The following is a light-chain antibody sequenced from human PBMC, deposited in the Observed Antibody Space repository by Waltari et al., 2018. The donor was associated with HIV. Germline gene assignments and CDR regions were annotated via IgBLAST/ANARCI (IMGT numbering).Light chain of an antibody. V-gene: IGLV1-44*01. CDR2: RND. J-gene: IGLJ3*02. CDR1: KSNVGHNF. Sequence: QSVLTQPPSASRTPGQRVLMSCSGNKSNVGHNFVSWFQQVPGGAPKLVIYRNDRRPSGVPDRFSGAKSGSSASLAISGLQSDDEADYFCASWDDNLGHWVFGVGTKLTV. CDR3: ASWDDNLGHWV.